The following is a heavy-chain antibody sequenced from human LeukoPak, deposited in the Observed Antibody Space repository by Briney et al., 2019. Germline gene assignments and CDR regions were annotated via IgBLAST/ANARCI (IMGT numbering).Heavy chain of an antibody. CDR1: GGSISSGGYY. D-gene: IGHD3-3*01. Sequence: SETLSLTCTVSGGSISSGGYYWSWIRQPPGKGLEWIGEINHSGSTNYNPSLKSRVTISVDTSKNQFSLKLSSVTAADTAVYYCARQASRYYDFWSGYPGRYYYYGMDVWGQGTTVTVSS. CDR3: ARQASRYYDFWSGYPGRYYYYGMDV. J-gene: IGHJ6*02. V-gene: IGHV4-39*01. CDR2: INHSGST.